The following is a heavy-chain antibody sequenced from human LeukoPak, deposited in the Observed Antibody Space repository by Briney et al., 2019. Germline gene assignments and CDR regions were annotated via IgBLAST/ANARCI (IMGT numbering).Heavy chain of an antibody. CDR2: INSDGSST. Sequence: GGSLRLSCADSGFTFSSYWMHWVRQAPGKGLAWVSRINSDGSSTSYADSVRGRFTISRDNAKNTLYLQMNSLRAEDTAVYCCARSNHCSGGSCYSAWFDPWGQGTLVTVSS. V-gene: IGHV3-74*01. CDR3: ARSNHCSGGSCYSAWFDP. CDR1: GFTFSSYW. D-gene: IGHD2-15*01. J-gene: IGHJ5*02.